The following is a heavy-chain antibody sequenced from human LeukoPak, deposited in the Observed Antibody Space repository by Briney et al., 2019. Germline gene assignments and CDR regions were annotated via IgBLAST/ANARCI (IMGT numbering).Heavy chain of an antibody. J-gene: IGHJ4*02. D-gene: IGHD6-19*01. CDR3: ARQVVAVAGTGYFDY. V-gene: IGHV4-39*01. CDR2: IYYSGST. Sequence: SETLSLTCTVSGGSIRSSSYYWGWIRQPPGKGLEWTGSIYYSGSTYYTASLKSRRTISVDTSENQFSLKLNSVTAADTAVYFCARQVVAVAGTGYFDYWGQGTLVTVSS. CDR1: GGSIRSSSYY.